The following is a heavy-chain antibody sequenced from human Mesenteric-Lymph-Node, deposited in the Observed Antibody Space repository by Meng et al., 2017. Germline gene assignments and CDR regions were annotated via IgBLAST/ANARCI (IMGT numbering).Heavy chain of an antibody. J-gene: IGHJ4*02. D-gene: IGHD2-21*02. CDR3: AREGEVVTAGYYFDY. CDR2: IVVGNGNT. V-gene: IGHV1-58*01. CDR1: GFTFTSSA. Sequence: SVKVSCKASGFTFTSSAVQWVRQARGQRLEWIGWIVVGNGNTNYAQKFQERVTITRDMSTSTAYMELSSLRSEDTAVYYCAREGEVVTAGYYFDYWGQGTLVTVSS.